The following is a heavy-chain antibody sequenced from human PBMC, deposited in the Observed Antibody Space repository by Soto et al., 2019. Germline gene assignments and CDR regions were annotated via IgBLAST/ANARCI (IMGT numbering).Heavy chain of an antibody. D-gene: IGHD3-3*01. CDR2: IYYSGST. CDR1: GGSISSSSYY. CDR3: ARHYDFWSGYYTGGYYYYGMDV. Sequence: SETLSLTCTVSGGSISSSSYYWGWIRQPPGKGLEWIGSIYYSGSTYYNPSLKRRVTISVDTSKNQFSLKLSSVTAADTAVYYCARHYDFWSGYYTGGYYYYGMDVWGQGATVTSP. J-gene: IGHJ6*02. V-gene: IGHV4-39*01.